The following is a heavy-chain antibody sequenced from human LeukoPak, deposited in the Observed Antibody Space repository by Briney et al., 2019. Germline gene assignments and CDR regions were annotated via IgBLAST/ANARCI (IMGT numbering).Heavy chain of an antibody. J-gene: IGHJ4*02. CDR3: ARALGPSSGHYYGAHDY. D-gene: IGHD3-22*01. V-gene: IGHV4-59*01. CDR2: IHYSGST. CDR1: GGSISSYY. Sequence: SETLSLTCSVSGGSISSYYWSWIRQPPGKGLDWIAYIHYSGSTNYSPSLRSRIPISVDTSKNQFSLKLNSATAADTAVYYCARALGPSSGHYYGAHDYWGQGTLVTVSS.